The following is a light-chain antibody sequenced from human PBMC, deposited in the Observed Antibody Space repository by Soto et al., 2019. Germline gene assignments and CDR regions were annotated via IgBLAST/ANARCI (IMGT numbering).Light chain of an antibody. CDR2: DAS. CDR3: QHRDDWRPGAT. J-gene: IGKJ4*01. Sequence: IVLTQSPATLSSSVGERATLSCRASQSVGNQLAWYQQRPGQAPRLLIYDASNRDTGVPARFSGFGSGTDLALIISSRGPEDAAFYYWQHRDDWRPGATFGGGTKLEIK. CDR1: QSVGNQ. V-gene: IGKV3-11*01.